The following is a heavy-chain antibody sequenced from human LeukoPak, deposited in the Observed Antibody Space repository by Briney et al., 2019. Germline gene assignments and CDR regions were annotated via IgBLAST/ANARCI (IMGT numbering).Heavy chain of an antibody. V-gene: IGHV1-24*01. CDR3: ARDLPRDLWFGELWEFDY. J-gene: IGHJ4*02. Sequence: ASVKVSCKVSGYTLTELSMHWVRQAPGKGLEWMGGFDPEDGETIYAQKFQGRVTMTEDTSTDTAYMELSSLRSEDTAVYYCARDLPRDLWFGELWEFDYWGQGTLVTVSS. CDR2: FDPEDGET. D-gene: IGHD3-10*01. CDR1: GYTLTELS.